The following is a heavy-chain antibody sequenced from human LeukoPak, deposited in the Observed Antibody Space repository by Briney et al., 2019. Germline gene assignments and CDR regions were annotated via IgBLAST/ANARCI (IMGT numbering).Heavy chain of an antibody. J-gene: IGHJ3*02. CDR3: ARTGRGYYDFWSGYPRAAFDI. CDR2: IYYSGST. Sequence: SQTLSLTCPVFGGSISSGDYYWSWIRQPPGKGLEWIGYIYYSGSTYYNPSLKSRVTISVDTSKNQFSLKLSSVTAADTAVYYCARTGRGYYDFWSGYPRAAFDIWGQGTMVTVSS. V-gene: IGHV4-30-4*08. D-gene: IGHD3-3*01. CDR1: GGSISSGDYY.